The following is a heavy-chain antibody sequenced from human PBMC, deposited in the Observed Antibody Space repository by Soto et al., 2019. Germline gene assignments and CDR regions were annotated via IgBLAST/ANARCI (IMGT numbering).Heavy chain of an antibody. Sequence: EVQLVESGGGLVQPGGSLKLSCAASGFTFSGTALHWVRQASGKGLEWVGRSRRKAHNYATAYGASVKGRFTISRDDSQNTTYLKMNSLKIEDTAVYYCTCQTHGSAAIDFWGQGKLITVSS. CDR1: GFTFSGTA. CDR3: TCQTHGSAAIDF. J-gene: IGHJ4*02. V-gene: IGHV3-73*02. CDR2: SRRKAHNYAT. D-gene: IGHD2-2*01.